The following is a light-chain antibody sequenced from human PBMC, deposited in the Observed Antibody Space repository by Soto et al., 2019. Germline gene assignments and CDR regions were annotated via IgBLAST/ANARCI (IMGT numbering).Light chain of an antibody. J-gene: IGLJ1*01. CDR2: EVT. Sequence: QSALTQPASVSGSPGQSITISCTGSSSDVGAYNFVSWCQHHPGKAPKLILYEVTTHPSGVSSRFSGSKSGNTASLTISGLQADDEANYYCSSYTSSNTPYVFGTGTKLTVL. CDR1: SSDVGAYNF. CDR3: SSYTSSNTPYV. V-gene: IGLV2-14*01.